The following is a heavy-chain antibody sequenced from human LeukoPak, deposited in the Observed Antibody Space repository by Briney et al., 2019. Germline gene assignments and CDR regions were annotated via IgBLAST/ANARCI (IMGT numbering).Heavy chain of an antibody. CDR3: ATLVVEGPYYYYYMDV. CDR2: ISSSGSTI. D-gene: IGHD2-21*01. Sequence: PEGSLRISCAASGFTFSSYGMNWVRQAPGKGLEWVSYISSSGSTIYYADSVKGRFTISRDNAKNSLYLQMNSLRAEDTAVYYCATLVVEGPYYYYYMDVWGNGTTVSVSS. V-gene: IGHV3-48*04. J-gene: IGHJ6*03. CDR1: GFTFSSYG.